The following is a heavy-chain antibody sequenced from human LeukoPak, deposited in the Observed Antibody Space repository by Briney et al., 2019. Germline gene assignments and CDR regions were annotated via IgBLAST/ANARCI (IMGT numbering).Heavy chain of an antibody. Sequence: GGSLRLSCAASGFTVSSNYMSWVRQAPGKGLEWVTSIKQDGSQKYYVDSVKGRFTISRDNAKNTLYLQMNSLRAEDTAVYYCARELWQWRYWGQGTLVTVSS. CDR2: IKQDGSQK. V-gene: IGHV3-7*03. CDR1: GFTVSSNY. CDR3: ARELWQWRY. D-gene: IGHD6-19*01. J-gene: IGHJ4*02.